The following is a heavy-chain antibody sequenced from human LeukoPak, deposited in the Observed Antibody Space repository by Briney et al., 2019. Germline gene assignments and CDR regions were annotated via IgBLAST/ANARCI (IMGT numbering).Heavy chain of an antibody. CDR2: ISSKGGST. D-gene: IGHD1-1*01. CDR3: AKGRQLASFDY. J-gene: IGHJ4*02. Sequence: GGSLRLSCAASGLTFSNYAMNWVRQAPGKGLEWVSGISSKGGSTYYADSVKGRFTISRDNSKNTLYLQMNSLRVEDTAVYYCAKGRQLASFDYWGQGTLVTVSS. CDR1: GLTFSNYA. V-gene: IGHV3-23*01.